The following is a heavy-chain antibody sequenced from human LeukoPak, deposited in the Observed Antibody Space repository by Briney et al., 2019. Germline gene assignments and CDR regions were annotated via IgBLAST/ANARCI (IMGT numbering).Heavy chain of an antibody. CDR2: MNPNSGNT. V-gene: IGHV1-8*01. CDR3: ARVSKIVAGLVY. Sequence: ASVKVSCKASGYTFTSYDINWVRQATGQGLEWMGWMNPNSGNTGYAQKFQGRVTMTRNTSISTAHMELSSLRSEDTAVYYCARVSKIVAGLVYWGQGTPVTVSS. CDR1: GYTFTSYD. D-gene: IGHD5-12*01. J-gene: IGHJ4*02.